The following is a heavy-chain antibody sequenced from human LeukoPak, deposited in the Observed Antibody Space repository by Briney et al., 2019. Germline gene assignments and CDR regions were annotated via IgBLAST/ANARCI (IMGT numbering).Heavy chain of an antibody. CDR1: GFTFDDFG. Sequence: PGGSLRLSCVASGFTFDDFGLSWVRQVPGRGLEWVAHISWNGANTGYADSVKGRFAISRDNAENSLFLQMNSLTADDTALYYCARDHCSSTTCYFEDWGQGTLVTVSS. CDR3: ARDHCSSTTCYFED. CDR2: ISWNGANT. V-gene: IGHV3-20*04. J-gene: IGHJ4*02. D-gene: IGHD2-2*01.